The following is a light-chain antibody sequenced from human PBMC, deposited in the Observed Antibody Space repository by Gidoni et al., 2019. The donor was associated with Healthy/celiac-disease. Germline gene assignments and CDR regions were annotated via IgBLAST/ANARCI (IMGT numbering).Light chain of an antibody. Sequence: DIQMTQTPSYLSASVGDRVTITCRASQSSSSYLNWYQQKPGKAPKLQIYAASSLESGVPSRFSGSGSGTDFTLTISSLQPEDFATYYCQQSYSTPRTFGGGTKVEIK. CDR3: QQSYSTPRT. CDR1: QSSSSY. V-gene: IGKV1-39*01. CDR2: AAS. J-gene: IGKJ4*01.